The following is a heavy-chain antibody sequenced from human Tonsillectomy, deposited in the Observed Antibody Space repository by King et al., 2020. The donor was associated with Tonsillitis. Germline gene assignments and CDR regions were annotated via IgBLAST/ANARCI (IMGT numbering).Heavy chain of an antibody. CDR2: IESDGTIT. CDR1: GFTFSRYW. V-gene: IGHV3-74*01. J-gene: IGHJ6*02. Sequence: VQLVESGGGLFRPGGSLRLSCAASGFTFSRYWMHWVRQAPGKGLVWVSRIESDGTITTYADSVKGRFTISRDNAKNTLYLQMNSLRAEDTAVYYCARVNDYGDYNYFCCGMDVWGQGTTVTVSS. CDR3: ARVNDYGDYNYFCCGMDV. D-gene: IGHD4-17*01.